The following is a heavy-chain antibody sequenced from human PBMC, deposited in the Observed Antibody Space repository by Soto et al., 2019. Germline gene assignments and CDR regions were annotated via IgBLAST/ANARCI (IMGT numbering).Heavy chain of an antibody. CDR1: GFTFSDHY. J-gene: IGHJ4*02. D-gene: IGHD3-10*01. V-gene: IGHV3-72*01. CDR3: VRTSHYGSGSWNFDY. Sequence: ESGGGLVQPGGSLRLSCAASGFTFSDHYMDWVRQAPGKGLEWVGRTRNKANSYSTEYAASVRGRFTISRDESKNSLYLQMNSLKTEDTAVYYCVRTSHYGSGSWNFDYWGQGTLVTVSS. CDR2: TRNKANSYST.